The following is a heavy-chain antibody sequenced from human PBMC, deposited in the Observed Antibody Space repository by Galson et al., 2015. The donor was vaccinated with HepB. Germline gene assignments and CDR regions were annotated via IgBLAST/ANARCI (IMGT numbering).Heavy chain of an antibody. Sequence: TLSLTCAVYGGSFSGYYWSWIRQPPGKGLEWIGEINHSGSTNYNPSLKSRVTISVDTSKNQFSLKLSSVTAADTAVYYCARAAVTIGVGYWGQGTLVTVSS. D-gene: IGHD4-11*01. CDR2: INHSGST. CDR3: ARAAVTIGVGY. V-gene: IGHV4-34*01. J-gene: IGHJ4*02. CDR1: GGSFSGYY.